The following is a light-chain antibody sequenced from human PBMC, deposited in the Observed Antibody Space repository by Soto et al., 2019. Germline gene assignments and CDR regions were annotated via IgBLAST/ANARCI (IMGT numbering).Light chain of an antibody. V-gene: IGLV2-8*01. CDR3: TSYAGSNIWV. CDR2: EVS. CDR1: SSDVGAYKY. Sequence: QSVLTQPPSASGSPGQSVTISCTGTSSDVGAYKYVSWYQQYPGKAPKLMIYEVSKWPSGVPDRFSGSKSGNTASLTVSGLQAEDEADYYCTSYAGSNIWVFGGGTKLTVL. J-gene: IGLJ3*02.